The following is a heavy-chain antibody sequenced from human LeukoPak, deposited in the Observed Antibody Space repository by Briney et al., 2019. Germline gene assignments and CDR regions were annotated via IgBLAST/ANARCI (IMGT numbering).Heavy chain of an antibody. D-gene: IGHD3-3*01. J-gene: IGHJ4*02. Sequence: GGSLRLSCVASGFTFSSYWMQWVRRGPGTGLVWVSFINGDGTTTTYADSVRGRFAISRDNAKNTVYLQMNSLRAEDAGVYYCARSSTVLGVVTRFDYWGQGTLVTVSS. CDR1: GFTFSSYW. CDR2: INGDGTTT. CDR3: ARSSTVLGVVTRFDY. V-gene: IGHV3-74*01.